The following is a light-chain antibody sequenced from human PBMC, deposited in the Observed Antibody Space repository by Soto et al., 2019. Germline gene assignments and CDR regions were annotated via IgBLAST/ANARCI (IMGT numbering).Light chain of an antibody. CDR1: QRISND. CDR3: QQYGNSPIT. J-gene: IGKJ5*01. V-gene: IGKV3-20*01. CDR2: DAS. Sequence: EVLMTQSPSTLSVSPGGRFILACRASQRISNDLAWYQQKAGQAPRLLIYDASTRATGIPDRFSGSLYGTDFNLTISRLEPEDFAVYYCQQYGNSPITFGQGTRLEIK.